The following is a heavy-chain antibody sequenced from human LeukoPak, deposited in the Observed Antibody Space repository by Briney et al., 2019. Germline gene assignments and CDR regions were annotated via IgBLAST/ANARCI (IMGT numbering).Heavy chain of an antibody. V-gene: IGHV4-61*02. CDR2: MYIGGRT. D-gene: IGHD6-13*01. CDR1: GTSIRSGSYY. Sequence: SETLSLTCTVTGTSIRSGSYYWNWIRQAAGKGLEWIGRMYIGGRTTYNPSLKSRVTISVDTSKNQFSLKLSSVTAADTAVYYCARAYSSSWYCDYWGQGTLVTVSS. J-gene: IGHJ4*02. CDR3: ARAYSSSWYCDY.